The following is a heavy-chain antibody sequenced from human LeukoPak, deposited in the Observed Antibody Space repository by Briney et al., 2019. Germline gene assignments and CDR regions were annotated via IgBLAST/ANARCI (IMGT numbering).Heavy chain of an antibody. Sequence: SETLSLTCTVFGDSISIYYWSWIRQAPGKGLEWIGYIYYSGSTNYNPSLKSRVTISVDTSKNQFSLKLSSVTAADTAVYYCASHPSYSSSWSDYWGQGTLVTVSS. CDR3: ASHPSYSSSWSDY. J-gene: IGHJ4*02. CDR2: IYYSGST. D-gene: IGHD6-13*01. V-gene: IGHV4-59*01. CDR1: GDSISIYY.